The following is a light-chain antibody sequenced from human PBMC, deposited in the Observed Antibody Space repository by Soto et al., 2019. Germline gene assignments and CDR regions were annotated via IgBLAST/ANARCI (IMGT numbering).Light chain of an antibody. J-gene: IGKJ1*01. Sequence: KMTQSPSSLSASVGDRVTITCRASQSIVTYLNWYLQKPGKAPKLLIYAASNLQSGVPSRFSGSGSGTDFTLTISSLQPEDFATYFCQQSYSTPPWTFGQGTKV. CDR2: AAS. CDR1: QSIVTY. V-gene: IGKV1-39*01. CDR3: QQSYSTPPWT.